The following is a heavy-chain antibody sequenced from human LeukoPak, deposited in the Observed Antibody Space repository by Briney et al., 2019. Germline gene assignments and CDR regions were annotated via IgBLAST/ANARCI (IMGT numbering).Heavy chain of an antibody. CDR2: ISSNGGIT. CDR1: GFTFSSYA. D-gene: IGHD3-10*01. Sequence: PGGSLRLSCAASGFTFSSYAMHWVRQAPGKGLEYVSAISSNGGITYYANSVKGRFTISRDNSKNTLYLQMGSLRAEDMAVYYCAREGRASMVRGVIPPTSAFDYWGQGTLVTVSS. CDR3: AREGRASMVRGVIPPTSAFDY. V-gene: IGHV3-64*01. J-gene: IGHJ4*02.